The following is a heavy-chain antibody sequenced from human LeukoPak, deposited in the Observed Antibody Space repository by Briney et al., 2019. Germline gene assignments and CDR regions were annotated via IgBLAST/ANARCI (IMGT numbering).Heavy chain of an antibody. J-gene: IGHJ3*02. CDR2: MNPNSGTT. CDR3: ARVVEGAFDI. V-gene: IGHV1-8*03. Sequence: ASVKVSCKASGNTFTRYDINWVRQATGQGLEWMGWMNPNSGTTGNAQKFQGRVTITRNTSISTAYMVLSSLTSEDTAVYYCARVVEGAFDIWGQGTMVIVSS. CDR1: GNTFTRYD.